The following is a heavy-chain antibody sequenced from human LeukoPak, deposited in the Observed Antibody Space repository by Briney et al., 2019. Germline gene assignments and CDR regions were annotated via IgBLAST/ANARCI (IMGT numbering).Heavy chain of an antibody. Sequence: PSETLSLTCTVSGYSISSGYYWSWIRQPAGKGLEWIGRMYTSGNINYNPSLKSRVTISLDTSKSQFSLKLSSVTAADTAVYYCATSPDYDSPDYWGQGILVTVSS. CDR1: GYSISSGYY. D-gene: IGHD3-3*01. J-gene: IGHJ4*02. V-gene: IGHV4-61*02. CDR3: ATSPDYDSPDY. CDR2: MYTSGNI.